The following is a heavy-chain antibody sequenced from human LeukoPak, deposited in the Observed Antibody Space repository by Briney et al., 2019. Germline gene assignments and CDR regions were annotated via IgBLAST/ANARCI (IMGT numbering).Heavy chain of an antibody. V-gene: IGHV1-69*13. CDR3: ARGAGNWNYLISYYGMDV. Sequence: RASVKVSCKASGGTFSSYAISWVRQAPGQGLEWMGGIIPIFGTANYAQKFQGRVTITADESTSTAYMELSSLRSEDTAVYYCARGAGNWNYLISYYGMDVWGQGTTVTVSS. J-gene: IGHJ6*02. CDR1: GGTFSSYA. CDR2: IIPIFGTA. D-gene: IGHD1-7*01.